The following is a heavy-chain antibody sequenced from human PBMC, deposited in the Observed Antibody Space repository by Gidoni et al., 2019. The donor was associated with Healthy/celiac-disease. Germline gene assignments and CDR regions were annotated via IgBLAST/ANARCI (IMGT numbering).Heavy chain of an antibody. CDR3: ARQGHDYFLPH. CDR2: IDPSDSYT. D-gene: IGHD4-17*01. CDR1: GDSFTSYW. Sequence: EAQLVQSGAEVKEPGEARRVSCQGSGDSFTSYWISWVRQMPGKGLEWMVRIDPSDSYTNYSPSFQGHVTISADKSISTAYLQWSSLKASDTAMYYCARQGHDYFLPHWGQGTTVTVSS. V-gene: IGHV5-10-1*03. J-gene: IGHJ6*02.